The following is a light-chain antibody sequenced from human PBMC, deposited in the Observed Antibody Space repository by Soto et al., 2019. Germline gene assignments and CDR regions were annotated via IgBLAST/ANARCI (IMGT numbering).Light chain of an antibody. V-gene: IGLV2-14*01. J-gene: IGLJ1*01. CDR2: EVS. Sequence: QSALTQPASVSGSPGQSITISCTGTSSDVGGYNYVSWYQQHPGKAPKRMIYEVSNRPSGVSNRFSGSKSGNTASLTISGLQAEDEADYYCSSYTSSSTLLYVFGTGTKLTVL. CDR3: SSYTSSSTLLYV. CDR1: SSDVGGYNY.